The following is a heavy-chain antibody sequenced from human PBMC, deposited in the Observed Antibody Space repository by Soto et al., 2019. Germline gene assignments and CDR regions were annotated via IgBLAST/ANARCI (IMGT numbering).Heavy chain of an antibody. J-gene: IGHJ3*02. V-gene: IGHV4-61*01. CDR3: ARVPYCSGGSCYSGSFDI. Sequence: NPSETLSLTCTVSGGSVSSGSYYWSWIRQPPGKGLEWIGYIYYSGSTNYNPSLKSRVTISVDTSKNQFSLKLSSVTAADTAVYYCARVPYCSGGSCYSGSFDIWGQGTMVTVSS. CDR1: GGSVSSGSYY. D-gene: IGHD2-15*01. CDR2: IYYSGST.